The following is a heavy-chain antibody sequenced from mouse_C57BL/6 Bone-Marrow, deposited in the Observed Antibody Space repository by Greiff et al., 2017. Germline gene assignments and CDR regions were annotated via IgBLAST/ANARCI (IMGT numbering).Heavy chain of an antibody. J-gene: IGHJ3*01. V-gene: IGHV1-5*01. CDR3: KRSPIYDGSSCGGFAY. CDR1: GYTFTSYW. Sequence: EVQLQQSGTVLARPGASVKMSCKTSGYTFTSYWMHWVKQRPGQGLEWIGAIYPGNSDTSYNQKFKGKAKLTAVTSASTAYMELSSLTSEDSAVYYCKRSPIYDGSSCGGFAYWGQGTLVTVSA. D-gene: IGHD1-1*01. CDR2: IYPGNSDT.